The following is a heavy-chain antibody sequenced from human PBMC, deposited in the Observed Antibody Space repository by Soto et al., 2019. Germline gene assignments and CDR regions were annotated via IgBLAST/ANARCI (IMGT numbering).Heavy chain of an antibody. V-gene: IGHV5-51*01. D-gene: IGHD5-12*01. Sequence: PGESLKISCKGSGYIFTSYWICCFLQMPVKGLEWMGIIYPGDSDTRYSPSFQGQVTISADKSISTAYLQWSSLKASDTAMYYCARTTSRDGYLAPLDYWGQGTLVTVSS. CDR1: GYIFTSYW. CDR2: IYPGDSDT. CDR3: ARTTSRDGYLAPLDY. J-gene: IGHJ4*02.